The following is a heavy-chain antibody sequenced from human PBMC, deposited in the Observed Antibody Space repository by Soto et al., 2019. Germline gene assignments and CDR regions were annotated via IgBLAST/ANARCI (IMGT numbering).Heavy chain of an antibody. V-gene: IGHV4-61*01. CDR3: ARDWGPL. Sequence: QVQLQESGPGLVKPSETLSLTCTVSGGSFSSGSYYWSWIRQPPGKGLEWNGYIYYSGSTNYNPSLKSRVTISVDTSKNQFSLKLSSVTAADTAVYYCARDWGPLWGQGTLVTVSS. D-gene: IGHD3-16*01. CDR2: IYYSGST. J-gene: IGHJ4*02. CDR1: GGSFSSGSYY.